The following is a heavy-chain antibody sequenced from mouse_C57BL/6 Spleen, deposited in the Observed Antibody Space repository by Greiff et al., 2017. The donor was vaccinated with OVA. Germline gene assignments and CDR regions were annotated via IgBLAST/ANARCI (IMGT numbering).Heavy chain of an antibody. CDR3: ARGGRQAMDY. J-gene: IGHJ4*01. CDR2: IDPSDSYT. D-gene: IGHD2-12*01. CDR1: GYTFTSYW. V-gene: IGHV1-69*01. Sequence: QVQLQQPGAELVMPGASVKLSCKASGYTFTSYWMHWVKQRPGQGLEWIGEIDPSDSYTTYNQKFKGKSTLTVDKSSSTAYMQLSSLTSEDSAVYYCARGGRQAMDYWGQGTSVTVSS.